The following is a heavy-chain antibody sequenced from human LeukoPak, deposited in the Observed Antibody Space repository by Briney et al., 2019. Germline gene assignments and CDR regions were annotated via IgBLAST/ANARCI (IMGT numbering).Heavy chain of an antibody. J-gene: IGHJ3*02. CDR2: MKQDGREK. V-gene: IGHV3-7*01. CDR1: GFVFSNSW. D-gene: IGHD4-23*01. CDR3: ARDRLRWFVAFDI. Sequence: GGSLRLSCTASGFVFSNSWMSWVRQAPGKGLEWVANMKQDGREKYYVDSVKGRFTVSRDNAKNSLYLQMNSLRAEDTAVYYCARDRLRWFVAFDIWGQGTMVTVSS.